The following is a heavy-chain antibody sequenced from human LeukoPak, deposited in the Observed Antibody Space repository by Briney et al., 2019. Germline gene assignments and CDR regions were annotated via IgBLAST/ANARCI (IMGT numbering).Heavy chain of an antibody. CDR3: ARAEYCSSTSCYRGDPFDP. D-gene: IGHD2-2*01. CDR2: MNPNSGNT. CDR1: GYTFTSYD. J-gene: IGHJ5*02. V-gene: IGHV1-8*01. Sequence: ASVKVSCKASGYTFTSYDINWVRQATGQGLEGMGWMNPNSGNTGYAQKFQGRVTMTRNTSISTAYMELSSLRSEDTAVYYCARAEYCSSTSCYRGDPFDPWGQGTLVTVSS.